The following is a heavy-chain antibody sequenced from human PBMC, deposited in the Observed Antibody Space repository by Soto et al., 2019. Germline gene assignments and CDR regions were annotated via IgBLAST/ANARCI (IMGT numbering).Heavy chain of an antibody. CDR2: ISYDETSQ. V-gene: IGHV3-30-3*01. J-gene: IGHJ3*02. CDR3: ARVRQYYYGVFDI. Sequence: QVQLVESGGGVVQPGTSLRLSCTASGFTFSNYAMHWVRQAPGKGLEWVAAISYDETSQFYADSVKGRFTISRDNSENTQYLQMNSLRAEDTAIYYWARVRQYYYGVFDIWGQGTMVTVSS. D-gene: IGHD3-10*01. CDR1: GFTFSNYA.